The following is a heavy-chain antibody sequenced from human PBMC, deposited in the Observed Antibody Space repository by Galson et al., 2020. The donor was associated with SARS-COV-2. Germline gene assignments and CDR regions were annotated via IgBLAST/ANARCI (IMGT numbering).Heavy chain of an antibody. CDR1: RLSIRTAPIR. V-gene: IGHV2-70*04. J-gene: IGHJ5*01. D-gene: IGHD3-10*01. Sequence: SGSLQISSTPSLTTFCTYTRLSIRTAPIRVRWIRPLTPKPLAWLEHTDSDNDKFYSTSLRSRHTISKDNTKNKVVLTMTNMDPVDTATYYCSWTVGYGAATAGFFDSWGQGALVTVSS. CDR3: SWTVGYGAATAGFFDS. CDR2: TDSDNDK.